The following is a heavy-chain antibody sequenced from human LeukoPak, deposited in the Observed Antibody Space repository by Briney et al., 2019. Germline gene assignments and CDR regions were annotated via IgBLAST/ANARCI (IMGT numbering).Heavy chain of an antibody. CDR1: GFTFSSYA. CDR3: ARDLLSSGWPLFYYYYGMDV. D-gene: IGHD6-19*01. CDR2: ISGSGGST. V-gene: IGHV3-23*01. Sequence: SGGSLRLSCAASGFTFSSYAMSWVRQAPGKGLEWVSAISGSGGSTYYADSVKGRFTISRDNSKNTLYLQMNSLRAEDTAVYYCARDLLSSGWPLFYYYYGMDVWGQGTTVTVSS. J-gene: IGHJ6*02.